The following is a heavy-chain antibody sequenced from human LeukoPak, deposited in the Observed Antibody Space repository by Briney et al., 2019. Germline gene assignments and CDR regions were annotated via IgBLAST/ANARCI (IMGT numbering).Heavy chain of an antibody. CDR3: ASRRSAYCGGDCPEGY. Sequence: PGGSLRLSCTASGFTFSSYSMNWVRQAPGKGLEWVSSISRSSTYIYYADSVKGRFTISRDNAKNSLYLQMNSLRAEDTAVYYCASRRSAYCGGDCPEGYWGQGAQVTVSS. CDR1: GFTFSSYS. D-gene: IGHD2-21*02. CDR2: ISRSSTYI. J-gene: IGHJ4*02. V-gene: IGHV3-21*01.